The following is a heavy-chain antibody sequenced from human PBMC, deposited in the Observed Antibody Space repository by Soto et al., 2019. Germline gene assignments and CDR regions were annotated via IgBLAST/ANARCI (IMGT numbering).Heavy chain of an antibody. CDR1: GYKFINHY. CDR3: ARDSSASATSYSFDN. V-gene: IGHV1-46*01. CDR2: INPNGGGT. J-gene: IGHJ4*02. Sequence: QVQLVQSGAEVKKPGASVKVSCKASGYKFINHYIHWVRQAPGVGLEWMGIINPNGGGTDYAQKFQDRVTMSTDTYMNTGHIDLNSLTSEDTAVYFCARDSSASATSYSFDNWGQGTLVSVSS. D-gene: IGHD3-10*01.